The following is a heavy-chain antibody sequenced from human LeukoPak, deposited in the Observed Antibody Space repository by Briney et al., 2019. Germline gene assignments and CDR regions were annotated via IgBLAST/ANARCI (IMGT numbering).Heavy chain of an antibody. CDR3: AKAPVTTCRGAYCYPFDY. D-gene: IGHD2-21*01. CDR2: ISSSGSTI. V-gene: IGHV3-11*01. J-gene: IGHJ4*02. Sequence: KPGGSLRPSCAASGFTFSDYYMSWIRQAPGKGLEWVSYISSSGSTIYYADSVKGRFTISRDNAKNSLYLQMNRLRPEDAAVYYCAKAPVTTCRGAYCYPFDYWGQGTLVTVSS. CDR1: GFTFSDYY.